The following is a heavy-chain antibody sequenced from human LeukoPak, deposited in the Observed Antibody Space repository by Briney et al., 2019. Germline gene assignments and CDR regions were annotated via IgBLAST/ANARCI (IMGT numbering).Heavy chain of an antibody. CDR3: ARCREFGSGWYPYYYYMDV. CDR2: IYHSGST. Sequence: SETLSLTCAVSGGSISSSNWWSWVRQPPGKGLEWIGYIYHSGSTYYNPSLKSRVTISVDRSKNQFSLKLSSVTAADTAVYYCARCREFGSGWYPYYYYMDVWGKGTTVTVSS. V-gene: IGHV4-4*02. CDR1: GGSISSSNW. D-gene: IGHD6-19*01. J-gene: IGHJ6*03.